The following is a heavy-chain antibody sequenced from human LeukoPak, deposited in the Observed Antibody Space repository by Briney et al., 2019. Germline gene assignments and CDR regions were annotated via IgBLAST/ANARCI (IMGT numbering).Heavy chain of an antibody. J-gene: IGHJ4*02. CDR2: ITSSSNYV. Sequence: GGSLRLSCAASGFTFRSYSMNWVRQAPGKGLEWVSSITSSSNYVYYADSVKGRFTISRDNARNSLYLQMNSLTAEDTAVYYCARPNRLYGELLPFDYWGQGTLVTVSS. D-gene: IGHD1-26*01. V-gene: IGHV3-21*01. CDR3: ARPNRLYGELLPFDY. CDR1: GFTFRSYS.